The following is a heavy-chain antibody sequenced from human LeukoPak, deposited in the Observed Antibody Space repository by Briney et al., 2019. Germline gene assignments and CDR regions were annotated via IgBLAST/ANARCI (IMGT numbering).Heavy chain of an antibody. Sequence: ASVKVSCKASGYTFTSYGISWVRQAPGQGLEWMGWISAYNGNTNYAQKLQGRVTMTTDTSTSTAYMELRSLRSDDTAVYYCARGAPQLVPEYYYYYGMDVWGQGTTVTVSS. D-gene: IGHD6-6*01. CDR3: ARGAPQLVPEYYYYYGMDV. V-gene: IGHV1-18*01. CDR1: GYTFTSYG. J-gene: IGHJ6*02. CDR2: ISAYNGNT.